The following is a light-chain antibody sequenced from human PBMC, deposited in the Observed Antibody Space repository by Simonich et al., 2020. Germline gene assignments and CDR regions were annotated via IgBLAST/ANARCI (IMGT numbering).Light chain of an antibody. V-gene: IGKV1-5*03. Sequence: DIQMTQSPSTLSASVGDRVTITCRAGQSISSWLAWYQQKPGKAPKLLIYKASSLEIGGPSRFSGSGSGTDFTLTISSLQAEDVAVYYCQQYYSTPFTFGPGTKVDIK. CDR1: QSISSW. CDR2: KAS. CDR3: QQYYSTPFT. J-gene: IGKJ3*01.